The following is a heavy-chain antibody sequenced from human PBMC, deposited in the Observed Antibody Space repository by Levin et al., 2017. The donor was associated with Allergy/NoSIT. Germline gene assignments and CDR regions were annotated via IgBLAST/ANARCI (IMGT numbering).Heavy chain of an antibody. J-gene: IGHJ3*02. Sequence: SVKVSCKASGDTFSTHAISWLRQAPGQGLEWVGEIIPFFGTTNYAQKFQGRVTITADKSTSAYMELSSLISEDTAVYYCARCIPRDAFDIWGQGTMVTVS. CDR2: IIPFFGTT. CDR3: ARCIPRDAFDI. CDR1: GDTFSTHA. V-gene: IGHV1-69*06.